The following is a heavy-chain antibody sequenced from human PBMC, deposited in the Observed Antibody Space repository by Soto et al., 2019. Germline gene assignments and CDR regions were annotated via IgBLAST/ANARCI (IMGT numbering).Heavy chain of an antibody. J-gene: IGHJ4*02. CDR2: ISGSGGST. Sequence: EVQLLESGGGLVQPGGSLRLSCAASGFTFSSYAMSWVRQAPGKGLEWVSAISGSGGSTYYADSVKGRFTISRDNSKNTLYLQMNSVRAEDTAVYYCAKEILGYCSSTSCPGNYWGQGTLVTVSS. V-gene: IGHV3-23*01. CDR1: GFTFSSYA. CDR3: AKEILGYCSSTSCPGNY. D-gene: IGHD2-2*01.